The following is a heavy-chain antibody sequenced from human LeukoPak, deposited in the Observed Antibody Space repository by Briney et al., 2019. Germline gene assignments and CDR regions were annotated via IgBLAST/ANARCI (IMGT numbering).Heavy chain of an antibody. D-gene: IGHD3-3*01. CDR3: AKDRGVRFLEWFPDAFDI. J-gene: IGHJ3*02. Sequence: GGSLRLSCAASGFTFSSYSMNWVRQAPGKGLEWVSAISGSGGSTYYADSVKGRFTISRDNSKNTLYLQMNSLRAEDTAVYYCAKDRGVRFLEWFPDAFDIWGQGTMVTVSS. V-gene: IGHV3-23*01. CDR2: ISGSGGST. CDR1: GFTFSSYS.